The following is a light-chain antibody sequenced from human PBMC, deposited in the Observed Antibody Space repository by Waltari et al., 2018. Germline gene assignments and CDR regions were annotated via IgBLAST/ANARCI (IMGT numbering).Light chain of an antibody. CDR2: DVS. Sequence: QSALTQPSSVSGSPGQSINISCTGRSRDLGGYHCVSWYQQHPGKAPKVMIYDVSNRPSGISDRFSGSKSGNTASLTISGLQAEDEADYYCCSYTSSRTVVFGGGTKLTVL. V-gene: IGLV2-14*03. CDR1: SRDLGGYHC. CDR3: CSYTSSRTVV. J-gene: IGLJ3*02.